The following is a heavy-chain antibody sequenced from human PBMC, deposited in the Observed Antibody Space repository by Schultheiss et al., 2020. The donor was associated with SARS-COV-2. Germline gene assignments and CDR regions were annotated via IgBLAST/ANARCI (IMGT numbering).Heavy chain of an antibody. CDR3: ARKGYTQLRFLEWFQRDYYYYGMDV. CDR2: IIPILGTT. Sequence: SVKVSCKASGGTLRSYAISWVRQAPGQGLEWMGGIIPILGTTNHAQKFQGRVTITADESTSTVYMELSRLRSEDAAVYYCARKGYTQLRFLEWFQRDYYYYGMDVWGQGTTVTVSS. CDR1: GGTLRSYA. D-gene: IGHD3-3*01. J-gene: IGHJ6*02. V-gene: IGHV1-69*13.